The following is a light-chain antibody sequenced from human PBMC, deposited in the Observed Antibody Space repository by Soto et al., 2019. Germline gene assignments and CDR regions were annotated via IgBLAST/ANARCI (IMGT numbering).Light chain of an antibody. V-gene: IGKV1-33*01. Sequence: DVPVTQSPYSLSAAVGDRVTITCQASQDMSNYLNWYQQKVGKAPNLLTYDASNLETGVPSRFGGSGSGTDFTFTITSLQPEDTATYYCQQYDDLPYTVDQGTKLQIK. J-gene: IGKJ2*01. CDR1: QDMSNY. CDR3: QQYDDLPYT. CDR2: DAS.